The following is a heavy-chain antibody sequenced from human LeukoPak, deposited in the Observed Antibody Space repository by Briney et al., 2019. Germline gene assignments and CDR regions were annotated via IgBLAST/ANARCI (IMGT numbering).Heavy chain of an antibody. Sequence: SETLSLTCTVSGGSISSYYWSWIRQPPGKGLEWIGYIYYSGSTNYNPSLKSRVTISVDTSKNQFSLKLSSVTAADTAVYYCARSKNYYYYMDVWGKGTTVTVSS. CDR2: IYYSGST. CDR1: GGSISSYY. V-gene: IGHV4-59*01. J-gene: IGHJ6*03. CDR3: ARSKNYYYYMDV.